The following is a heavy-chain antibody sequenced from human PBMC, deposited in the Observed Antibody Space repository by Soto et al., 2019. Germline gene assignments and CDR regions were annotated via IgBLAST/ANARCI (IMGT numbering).Heavy chain of an antibody. D-gene: IGHD4-17*01. CDR1: GGYISPYY. V-gene: IGHV4-59*01. CDR3: ARGDYPAFRALDI. J-gene: IGHJ3*02. Sequence: SETLSLTCTVSGGYISPYYWSWIRQPPGKGLEWIGYIFYSGTTTYNPSLRSRVTISVDTSKNQFSLRLSSVTAADTAVYYCARGDYPAFRALDIWGQGTMVTVSS. CDR2: IFYSGTT.